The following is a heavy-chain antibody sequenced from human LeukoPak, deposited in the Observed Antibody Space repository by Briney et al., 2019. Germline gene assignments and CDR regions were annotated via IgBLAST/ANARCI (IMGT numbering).Heavy chain of an antibody. V-gene: IGHV3-74*01. Sequence: GGSLRLSCAASGFSFSSYWMPWVRQAPGKGLVWVTRINSDGSSTSYADSVKGRFTISRDNDKNTLYLQMNSLRAEDTAVYYCARDQGYSSGWSLGYWGQGTLVTVSS. D-gene: IGHD6-19*01. CDR2: INSDGSST. CDR3: ARDQGYSSGWSLGY. CDR1: GFSFSSYW. J-gene: IGHJ4*02.